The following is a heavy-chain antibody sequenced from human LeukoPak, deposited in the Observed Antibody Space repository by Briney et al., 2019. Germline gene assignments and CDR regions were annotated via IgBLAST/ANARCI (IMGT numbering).Heavy chain of an antibody. J-gene: IGHJ4*02. V-gene: IGHV3-15*01. CDR2: IKRKTNGGAT. D-gene: IGHD2-8*01. Sequence: GGSLRLSCAASGLTFSNVWLNWVRQAPGKGLEWVGIIKRKTNGGATEYAAPVKGRFVISRDDSENTLYLQMNSLKTEDTTVYYCATDMCQMYYIDWGQGTLVTVSS. CDR1: GLTFSNVW. CDR3: ATDMCQMYYID.